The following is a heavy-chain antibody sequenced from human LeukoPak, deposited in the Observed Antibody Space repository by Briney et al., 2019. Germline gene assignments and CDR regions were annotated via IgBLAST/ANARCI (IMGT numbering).Heavy chain of an antibody. J-gene: IGHJ4*02. CDR1: GGSISSSSYY. V-gene: IGHV4-61*02. CDR2: ISTTGST. Sequence: SETLSLTCTVSGGSISSSSYYWNWIRQPAGKGLEWIGRISTTGSTKFNPSLKSRVTMSVDTSNNQFSLRLSSMTAADTAVYYCANKGDSSGYYPLDYWGQGTLVTVSS. CDR3: ANKGDSSGYYPLDY. D-gene: IGHD3-22*01.